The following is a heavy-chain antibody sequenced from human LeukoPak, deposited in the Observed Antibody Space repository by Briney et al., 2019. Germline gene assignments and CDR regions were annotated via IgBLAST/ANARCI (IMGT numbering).Heavy chain of an antibody. V-gene: IGHV1-69*04. J-gene: IGHJ6*02. CDR3: ARSIHPQGLIGYAMDV. CDR2: IIVILGKV. D-gene: IGHD2-21*01. Sequence: SVKVPCKASGGPFNSYAINWVRQAPGQGLEWMGRIIVILGKVNYAQKFQGRLTITADKSTRTAYMDLSNLASEDTAIYFCARSIHPQGLIGYAMDVWGQGTTVIVSS. CDR1: GGPFNSYA.